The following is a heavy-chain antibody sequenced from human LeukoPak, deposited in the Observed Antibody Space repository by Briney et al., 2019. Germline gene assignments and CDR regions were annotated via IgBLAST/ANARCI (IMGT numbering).Heavy chain of an antibody. D-gene: IGHD1-26*01. CDR2: ISSSSSTI. V-gene: IGHV3-48*04. Sequence: GGSLRLSCAASGFTFSSYSMNWVRQAPGKGLEWVSYISSSSSTIYYADSVKGRFTISRDNAKNSLYLQMNSLRAEDTAVYYCAKDQAGATTDYFDYWGQGTLVTVSS. CDR3: AKDQAGATTDYFDY. CDR1: GFTFSSYS. J-gene: IGHJ4*02.